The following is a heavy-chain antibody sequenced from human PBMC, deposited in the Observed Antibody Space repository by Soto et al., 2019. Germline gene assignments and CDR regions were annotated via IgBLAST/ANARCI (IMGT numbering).Heavy chain of an antibody. CDR2: MSGSGDNT. CDR3: AKGRTYNYANYFDP. Sequence: EVQLLESGGDLVQPGGPLRLSCAASGFTFSSYAMSWVRQAPGKGPEWVSSMSGSGDNTYYADSVKGRFIISRDNSKNTLYLQMSSLRVDDTAVYSCAKGRTYNYANYFDPWGQGTLVTVSS. V-gene: IGHV3-23*01. J-gene: IGHJ5*02. D-gene: IGHD1-1*01. CDR1: GFTFSSYA.